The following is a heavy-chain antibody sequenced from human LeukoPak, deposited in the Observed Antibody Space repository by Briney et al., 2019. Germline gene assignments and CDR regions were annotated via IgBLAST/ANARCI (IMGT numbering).Heavy chain of an antibody. CDR1: ESTFSSYS. J-gene: IGHJ6*02. CDR3: ARDRSTSRYYHGMDV. Sequence: PGGSLRLSCAASESTFSSYSMRWVRQAPGKGLEWVSAISSRSAHIYYADSVKGRFTIPRDNAKNSLYLEMKNLRADDTAVYYCARDRSTSRYYHGMDVWGPGTTVIVSS. CDR2: ISSRSAHI. V-gene: IGHV3-21*01. D-gene: IGHD2-2*01.